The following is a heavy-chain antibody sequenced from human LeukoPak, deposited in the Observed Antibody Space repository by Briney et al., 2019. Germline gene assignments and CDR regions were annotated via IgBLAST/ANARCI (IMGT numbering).Heavy chain of an antibody. D-gene: IGHD6-19*01. CDR2: ISSSSSSI. V-gene: IGHV3-48*01. CDR1: GFTFSGYS. CDR3: AKGMGLAHYYFYGMDV. Sequence: GGSLRLSCAASGFTFSGYSMNWVRQAPGKGLEWVSYISSSSSSIYYADSVKGRFTISRDNAKNSLYLQMTSLRAEDAAIYYCAKGMGLAHYYFYGMDVWGQGTTVTVSS. J-gene: IGHJ6*02.